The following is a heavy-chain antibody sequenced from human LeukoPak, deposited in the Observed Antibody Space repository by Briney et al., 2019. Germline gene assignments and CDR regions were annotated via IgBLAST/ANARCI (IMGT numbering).Heavy chain of an antibody. Sequence: ASVKVSCTTSGYTFTYYVISWVRQAPGQGLEWMGGINAYNGNTNDAQKFQGRVTMTTDTSTSTAYMELRSLRSDDTAVYYCARGEMPYDYWGQGTLVSVSS. J-gene: IGHJ4*02. V-gene: IGHV1-18*01. CDR2: INAYNGNT. D-gene: IGHD5-24*01. CDR1: GYTFTYYV. CDR3: ARGEMPYDY.